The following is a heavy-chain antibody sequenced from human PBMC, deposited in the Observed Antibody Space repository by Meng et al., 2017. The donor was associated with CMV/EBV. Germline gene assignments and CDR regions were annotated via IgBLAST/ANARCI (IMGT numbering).Heavy chain of an antibody. V-gene: IGHV1-2*02. CDR2: IDPTTGGT. D-gene: IGHD3-3*01. Sequence: ASVKVSCKTSGYTFTAYYIHWVRQAPGQGLEWMGWIDPTTGGTNYAERFQYRVNMASDTSITSAFLELSRLRSDDTAVYYYARFDSWSDKSFDYWGQGTLVTVSS. J-gene: IGHJ4*02. CDR1: GYTFTAYY. CDR3: ARFDSWSDKSFDY.